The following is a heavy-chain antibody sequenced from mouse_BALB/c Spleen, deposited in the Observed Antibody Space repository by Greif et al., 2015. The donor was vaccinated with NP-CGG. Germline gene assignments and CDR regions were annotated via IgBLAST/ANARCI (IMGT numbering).Heavy chain of an antibody. J-gene: IGHJ3*01. CDR1: GYTFTSYW. D-gene: IGHD2-10*02. V-gene: IGHV1-7*01. Sequence: QVQLQQPGAELAKPGASVKMSCKASGYTFTSYWMHWVKQRPGQGLEWIGYINPSTGYTEYNQKFKDKATLTADKSSSTAYMQLSSLTSEDSAVYYCAKQYGNTAWFAYWGQGTLVIVSA. CDR3: AKQYGNTAWFAY. CDR2: INPSTGYT.